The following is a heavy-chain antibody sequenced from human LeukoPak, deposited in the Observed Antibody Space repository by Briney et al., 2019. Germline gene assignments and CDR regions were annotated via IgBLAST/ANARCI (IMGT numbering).Heavy chain of an antibody. Sequence: AAVKVSCKASGYPFDNFGLTWVRQAPGQGLGWMGWISAYNGNTNYAQKLQGRVTMTTDTSTSTAYMELRSLRSDDTAVYYCARDWPSCGGDCYSGGWFDPWGQGTLVTVSS. V-gene: IGHV1-18*01. CDR3: ARDWPSCGGDCYSGGWFDP. CDR2: ISAYNGNT. J-gene: IGHJ5*02. D-gene: IGHD2-21*02. CDR1: GYPFDNFG.